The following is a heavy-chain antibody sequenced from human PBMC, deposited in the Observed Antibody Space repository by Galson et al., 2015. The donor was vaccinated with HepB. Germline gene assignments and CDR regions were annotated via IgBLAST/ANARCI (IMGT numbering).Heavy chain of an antibody. J-gene: IGHJ6*02. Sequence: SVKVSCKASGGTFSSYAISWVRQAPGQGLEWMGGIIPIFGTANYAQKFQGRVTITADKSTSTAYMELSSLRSEDTAVYYCARGYDNYQLLHYYYYYGMDVWGQGTTVTVSS. CDR1: GGTFSSYA. CDR2: IIPIFGTA. D-gene: IGHD2-2*01. CDR3: ARGYDNYQLLHYYYYYGMDV. V-gene: IGHV1-69*06.